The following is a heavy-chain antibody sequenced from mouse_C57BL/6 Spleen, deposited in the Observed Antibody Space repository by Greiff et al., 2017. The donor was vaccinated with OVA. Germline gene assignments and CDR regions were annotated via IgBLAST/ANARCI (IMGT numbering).Heavy chain of an antibody. CDR3: VRSQTAQATSFAY. D-gene: IGHD3-2*02. CDR1: GFSFNTYA. V-gene: IGHV10-1*01. J-gene: IGHJ3*01. CDR2: IRSKSNNYAT. Sequence: EVQVVESGGGLVQPKGSLKLSCAASGFSFNTYAMNWVRQAPGKGLEWVARIRSKSNNYATYYADSVKDRFTISRDDSESMLYLQMNNLKTEDTAMYYCVRSQTAQATSFAYWGQGTLVTVSA.